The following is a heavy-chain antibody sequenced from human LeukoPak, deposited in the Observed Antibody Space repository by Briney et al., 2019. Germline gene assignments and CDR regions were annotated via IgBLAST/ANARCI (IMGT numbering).Heavy chain of an antibody. J-gene: IGHJ4*02. CDR3: ARDRERYSYGPVKPVDY. CDR1: GYTFTSYG. D-gene: IGHD5-18*01. V-gene: IGHV1-18*01. CDR2: ISAYNGNT. Sequence: ASVKVSCKASGYTFTSYGISWVRQAPGQGLEWMGWISAYNGNTNYAQKLQGRVTMTTDTSTSTAYMELRSLRSDDTAVCYCARDRERYSYGPVKPVDYWGQGTLVTVSS.